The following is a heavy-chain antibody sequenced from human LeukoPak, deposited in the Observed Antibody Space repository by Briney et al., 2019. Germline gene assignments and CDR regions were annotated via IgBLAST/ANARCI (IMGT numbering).Heavy chain of an antibody. CDR1: GYTFTNYW. CDR2: IYPGDSDI. V-gene: IGHV5-51*01. CDR3: ARWGGYCSGGNCYPLYYFDS. D-gene: IGHD2-15*01. Sequence: GESLKISCKGSGYTFTNYWIGWVRQMPGKGLEWMGTIYPGDSDIRYSPSFQGQVTISADKSISTAYLQWNSLRASDTAMYYCARWGGYCSGGNCYPLYYFDSWGQGTLVNVPS. J-gene: IGHJ4*02.